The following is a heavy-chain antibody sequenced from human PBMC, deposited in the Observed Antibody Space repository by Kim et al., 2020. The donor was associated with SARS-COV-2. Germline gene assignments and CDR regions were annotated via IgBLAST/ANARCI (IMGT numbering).Heavy chain of an antibody. V-gene: IGHV4-59*01. D-gene: IGHD5-12*01. CDR2: IYYSGST. CDR3: AGDPRAWLQLTNYGYFDL. Sequence: SETLSLTCTVSCGSISSYYWSWIRQPPGKGLEWIGYIYYSGSTNYNPSLKSRVTISVNTSKNQFSLKLTSVIAADTSVYYCAGDPRAWLQLTNYGYFDL. J-gene: IGHJ2*01. CDR1: CGSISSYY.